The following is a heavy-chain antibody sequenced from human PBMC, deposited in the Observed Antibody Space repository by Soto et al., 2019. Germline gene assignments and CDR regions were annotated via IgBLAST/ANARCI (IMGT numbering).Heavy chain of an antibody. D-gene: IGHD3-22*01. CDR3: ARDNYYDSSGYYPY. V-gene: IGHV4-31*03. J-gene: IGHJ4*02. Sequence: SETLSLTCTVSRGSVSGGSYYWSWIRQHPGKGLEWIGYIYYSGSTYYNPSLKSRVTISVDTSKNQFSLKLSSVTAADTAVYYCARDNYYDSSGYYPYWGQGTLVTVSS. CDR2: IYYSGST. CDR1: RGSVSGGSYY.